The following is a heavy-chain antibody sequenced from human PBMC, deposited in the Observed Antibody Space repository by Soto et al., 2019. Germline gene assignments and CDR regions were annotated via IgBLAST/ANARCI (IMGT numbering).Heavy chain of an antibody. CDR3: GLVVVPAAIRY. D-gene: IGHD2-2*01. V-gene: IGHV1-3*01. J-gene: IGHJ4*02. Sequence: QVQLVQSGAEVKKPGASVKVSCKASGYTFTSYAMHWVRQAPGQRLEWMGWINAGNGNTKYSQKFQGRVTITADESTSTAYMELSSLRSEDTAVYYCGLVVVPAAIRYWGQGTLVTVSS. CDR1: GYTFTSYA. CDR2: INAGNGNT.